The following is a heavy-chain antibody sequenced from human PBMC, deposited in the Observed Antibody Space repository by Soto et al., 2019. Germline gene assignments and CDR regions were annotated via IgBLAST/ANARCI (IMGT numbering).Heavy chain of an antibody. Sequence: QVQLVESGGGVVQPGRSLRLSCAASGFTFSSYAMHWVRQAPGKGLEWVAVISYDGSNKYYADSVKGRFTISRDNSKNTLYLQMNSLRAEDTAVYYCARAPVHPYYGSGSYAGNYFDYWGQGTLVTVSS. CDR1: GFTFSSYA. CDR2: ISYDGSNK. D-gene: IGHD3-10*01. CDR3: ARAPVHPYYGSGSYAGNYFDY. J-gene: IGHJ4*02. V-gene: IGHV3-30-3*01.